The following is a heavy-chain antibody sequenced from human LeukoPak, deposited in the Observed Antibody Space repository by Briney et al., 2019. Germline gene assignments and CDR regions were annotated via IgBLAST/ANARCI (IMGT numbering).Heavy chain of an antibody. V-gene: IGHV1-46*01. J-gene: IGHJ4*02. CDR3: AREGRATDFDF. CDR1: GYTFTSYY. D-gene: IGHD5-12*01. Sequence: ASVKVSCKASGYTFTSYYIHWVRQAPGQGLEWMGRINPTGGRRTYAQRFQDRVTMTRDMSTSTVYMELSSLRSDDTAVYYCAREGRATDFDFWGQGTLVTVSS. CDR2: INPTGGRR.